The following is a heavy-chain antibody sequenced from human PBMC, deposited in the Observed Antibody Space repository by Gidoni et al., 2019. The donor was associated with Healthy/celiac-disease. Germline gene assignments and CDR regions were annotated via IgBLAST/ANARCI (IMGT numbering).Heavy chain of an antibody. CDR3: ARGRYCTGGVCYTVADY. V-gene: IGHV3-33*01. CDR1: GFTFSSYG. CDR2: IWYDGSNK. Sequence: QVQLVESGGGVVQPGRSLRLSGAASGFTFSSYGMHWVRQAPGTGLEWVAVIWYDGSNKYYADSVKGRFTISRANSKNTLYLQMNSLRAEDTAVYYCARGRYCTGGVCYTVADYWGQGTLVTVSS. D-gene: IGHD2-8*02. J-gene: IGHJ4*02.